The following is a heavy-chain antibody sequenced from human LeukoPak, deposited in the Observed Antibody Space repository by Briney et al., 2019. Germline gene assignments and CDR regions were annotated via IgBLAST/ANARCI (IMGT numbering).Heavy chain of an antibody. Sequence: ASVKVSCKASGYTFIGYYMHWVRQAPGQGLEWMGWMNPNSGNTGYAQKFQGRVTMTRNTSISTAYMELSSLRSEDTAVYYCARGLNYYDSSGARDYWGQGTLVTVSS. CDR3: ARGLNYYDSSGARDY. D-gene: IGHD3-22*01. V-gene: IGHV1-8*02. CDR2: MNPNSGNT. CDR1: GYTFIGYY. J-gene: IGHJ4*02.